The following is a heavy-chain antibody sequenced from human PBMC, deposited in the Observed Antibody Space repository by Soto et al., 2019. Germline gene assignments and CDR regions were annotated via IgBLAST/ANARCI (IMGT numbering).Heavy chain of an antibody. CDR2: IYHGGST. J-gene: IGHJ4*02. V-gene: IGHV4-30-2*01. CDR3: AIKVDGYSQFDD. D-gene: IGHD4-4*01. CDR1: GASVTRDGNC. Sequence: QVQLRESGSGLVQPSQTLSLTCSVSGASVTRDGNCWTWIRQPPGKGLEFVASIYHGGSTFYNPSLRFRVTISLDRSKNQFSLKLTSVTAADTAVYYCAIKVDGYSQFDDWVQGTLVTVSS.